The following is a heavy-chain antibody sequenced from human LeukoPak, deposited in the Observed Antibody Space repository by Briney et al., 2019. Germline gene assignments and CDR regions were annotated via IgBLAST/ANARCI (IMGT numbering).Heavy chain of an antibody. D-gene: IGHD6-13*01. Sequence: GGSLRLSCAASGFTFSSYWMHWARQAPGKGLVWVSRINSDGSSTSYADSVKGRFTISRDNAKNTLYLQMNSLRAEDTAVYYCARLAYSSSWYSPDFDYWGQGTLVTVSS. CDR2: INSDGSST. J-gene: IGHJ4*02. CDR3: ARLAYSSSWYSPDFDY. CDR1: GFTFSSYW. V-gene: IGHV3-74*01.